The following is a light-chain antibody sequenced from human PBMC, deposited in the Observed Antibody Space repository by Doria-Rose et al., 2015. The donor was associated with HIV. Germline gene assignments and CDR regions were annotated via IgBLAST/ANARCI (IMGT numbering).Light chain of an antibody. Sequence: TQSPGTLSLSPGERATLSCRASQSFSSTYLAWYQQKPGQAPSLLIYDGSTRATGIPDRFSVSGSGTDFTLTINRLEPEDFALYYCHQYGTSWTFGQGTKAEI. CDR2: DGS. V-gene: IGKV3-20*01. CDR3: HQYGTSWT. J-gene: IGKJ1*01. CDR1: QSFSSTY.